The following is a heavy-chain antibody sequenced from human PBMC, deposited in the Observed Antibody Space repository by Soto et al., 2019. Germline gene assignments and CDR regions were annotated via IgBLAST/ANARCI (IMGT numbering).Heavy chain of an antibody. CDR2: IYYSGST. V-gene: IGHV4-30-4*01. Sequence: QVQLQESGPGLVKPSQTLSLTCTVSGASISSGDYYWTWIRQPPGKGLEWIGSIYYSGSTYYNPSLKSRVTISVDTSNNQFSLNLSSVTAADTAVYYCARANYDSSTYYLDYWGQATLVTVSS. CDR3: ARANYDSSTYYLDY. D-gene: IGHD3-22*01. J-gene: IGHJ4*02. CDR1: GASISSGDYY.